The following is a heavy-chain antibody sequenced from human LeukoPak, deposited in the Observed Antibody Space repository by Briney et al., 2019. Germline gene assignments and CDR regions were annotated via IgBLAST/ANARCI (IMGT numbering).Heavy chain of an antibody. V-gene: IGHV1-18*01. CDR2: ISAYNGNT. Sequence: ASVKVSCKASGYTFTSYGISWVRQAPGQGLAWMGWISAYNGNTNYAQKLQGRVTMTTDTSTSTAYMELRSLRSDDTAVYYCARVSVRYDSSGLFDYWGQGTLVTVSS. J-gene: IGHJ4*02. CDR1: GYTFTSYG. CDR3: ARVSVRYDSSGLFDY. D-gene: IGHD3-22*01.